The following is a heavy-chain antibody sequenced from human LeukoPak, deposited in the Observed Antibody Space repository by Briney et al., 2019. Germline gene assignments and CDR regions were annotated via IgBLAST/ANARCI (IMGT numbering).Heavy chain of an antibody. CDR2: IRSKANSYAT. V-gene: IGHV3-73*01. CDR1: GFTFSGSA. D-gene: IGHD3-22*01. Sequence: GGSLRLSCAASGFTFSGSAMLWVRQASGKGLEWVGRIRSKANSYATAYAASVKGRFTISRDDSKNTAYLQMNSLRTEDTAVYYCTRHYYDSSGYYPVGYFDYWGQGTLVTVSS. J-gene: IGHJ4*02. CDR3: TRHYYDSSGYYPVGYFDY.